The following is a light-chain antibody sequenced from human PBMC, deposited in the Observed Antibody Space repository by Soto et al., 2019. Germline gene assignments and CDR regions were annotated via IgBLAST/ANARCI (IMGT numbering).Light chain of an antibody. J-gene: IGKJ4*01. V-gene: IGKV3-20*01. CDR3: EQYASSPHT. CDR1: QSVRSNY. Sequence: EIALTQSPGTLSLSSGERATLSCRASQSVRSNYLAWYQQKPGQAPRLLIYGASSRATGIPYRFGASGSGTDFTLTISRLEPEEFAVYYCEQYASSPHTFGGGTKVEIK. CDR2: GAS.